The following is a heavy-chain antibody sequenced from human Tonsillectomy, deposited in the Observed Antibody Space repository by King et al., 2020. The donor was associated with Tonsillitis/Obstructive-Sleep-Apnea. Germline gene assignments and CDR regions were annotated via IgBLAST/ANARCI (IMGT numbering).Heavy chain of an antibody. CDR3: AHSSYYYDSSGYLYFDY. J-gene: IGHJ4*02. Sequence: ITLKESGPTLVKPPQTLTLTCTFSGFSLSTSGVGVGWIRQPPGKALEWLALIYWDDDKRYSPSLKSRLTITKDTSKNQVVLTMTNMDPVDTATYYCAHSSYYYDSSGYLYFDYWGQGTLVTVSS. CDR2: IYWDDDK. CDR1: GFSLSTSGVG. D-gene: IGHD3-22*01. V-gene: IGHV2-5*02.